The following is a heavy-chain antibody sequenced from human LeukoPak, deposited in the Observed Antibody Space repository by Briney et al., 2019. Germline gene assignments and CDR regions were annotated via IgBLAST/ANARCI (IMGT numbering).Heavy chain of an antibody. V-gene: IGHV4-61*01. CDR3: ALYYYDDDWFDP. D-gene: IGHD3-22*01. CDR1: GGSVSSGSYY. Sequence: SETLSLTCTVSGGSVSSGSYYWSWIRQPPGKGLEWIGYIYYSGSTNCNPSLKSRVTISVDTSKNQFSLKLSSVTAADTAVYYCALYYYDDDWFDPWGQGTLVTVSS. J-gene: IGHJ5*02. CDR2: IYYSGST.